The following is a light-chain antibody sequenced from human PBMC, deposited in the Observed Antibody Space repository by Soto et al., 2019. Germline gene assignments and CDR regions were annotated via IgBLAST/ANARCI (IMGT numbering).Light chain of an antibody. Sequence: EIVMTQSPATLSVSPGESATLSCRASQSVSSNLAWHQQKPGQAPGILMYDASTRATGISARFSGSGSGTEFTLTISSLQSEDFAVYYCQQYHNWPITFGQGTRLEI. CDR2: DAS. CDR1: QSVSSN. V-gene: IGKV3-15*01. CDR3: QQYHNWPIT. J-gene: IGKJ5*01.